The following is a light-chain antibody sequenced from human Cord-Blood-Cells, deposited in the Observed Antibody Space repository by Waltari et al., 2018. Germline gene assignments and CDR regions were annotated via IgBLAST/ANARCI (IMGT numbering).Light chain of an antibody. J-gene: IGKJ1*01. Sequence: DIQMTQSPSSLSASVGDRVTITCRASQSISSYLNWYQQKPGKAPKLLIYAASSLQSGVPSRFSGSGSGTDFTLTISSLQPEDFATYYCQQSYSTPRTFCQGTKVENK. CDR3: QQSYSTPRT. V-gene: IGKV1-39*01. CDR2: AAS. CDR1: QSISSY.